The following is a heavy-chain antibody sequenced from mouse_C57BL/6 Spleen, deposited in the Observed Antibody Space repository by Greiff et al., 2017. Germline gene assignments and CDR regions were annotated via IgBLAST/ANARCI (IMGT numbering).Heavy chain of an antibody. CDR3: ASTTVVHYYAMDY. V-gene: IGHV1-53*01. Sequence: QVQLQQPGTELVKPGASVKLSCKASGYTFTSYWMHWVKQRPGQGLEWIGNINPSNGGTNYNGKFKGKATLTADKSSSTAYMQLSSLTSEDSAVYFCASTTVVHYYAMDYWGQGTSVTVSS. CDR2: INPSNGGT. J-gene: IGHJ4*01. D-gene: IGHD1-1*01. CDR1: GYTFTSYW.